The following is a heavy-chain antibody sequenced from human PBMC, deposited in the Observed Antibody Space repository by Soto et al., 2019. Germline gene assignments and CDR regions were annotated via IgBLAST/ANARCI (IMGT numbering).Heavy chain of an antibody. CDR3: ARDRLYWSSTSCYGLDY. CDR1: GGTFSSYA. Sequence: SVKVSCKASGGTFSSYAISWVRQAPGQGLEWMGGIIPIFGTANYAQKFQGRVTITADESTSTAYMELSSLRSEDTAVYYCARDRLYWSSTSCYGLDYWCQGTLVTVSS. V-gene: IGHV1-69*13. CDR2: IIPIFGTA. J-gene: IGHJ4*02. D-gene: IGHD2-2*01.